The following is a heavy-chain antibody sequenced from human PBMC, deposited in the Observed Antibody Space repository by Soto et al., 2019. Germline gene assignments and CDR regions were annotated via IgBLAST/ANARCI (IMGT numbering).Heavy chain of an antibody. D-gene: IGHD2-2*02. J-gene: IGHJ4*02. CDR3: AREGRGKKAGYNGLVSLGY. Sequence: QVQLVQSGAEVKTPGSSLKVSCTVSGSRFSNYVISWVRQAPGHGLEWLGRIIPIFNSTQYAQKFQGRGTITEDKSTNTASLDLSSLRSDDTAVYYCAREGRGKKAGYNGLVSLGYWGQGTLVTVSS. CDR1: GSRFSNYV. V-gene: IGHV1-69*06. CDR2: IIPIFNST.